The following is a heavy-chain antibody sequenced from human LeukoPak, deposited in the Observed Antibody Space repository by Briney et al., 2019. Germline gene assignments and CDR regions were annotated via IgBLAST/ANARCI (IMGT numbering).Heavy chain of an antibody. CDR1: GFPFSDYY. J-gene: IGHJ5*02. Sequence: GGSLRLSCAASGFPFSDYYMSWIRQAPGKGLEWVSYISSSGSTIYYADSVKGRFTISRDNAKNSLYLQMNSLRAEDTAVYYCARAQPYYYGSGSPRTVVDPWGQGTLVTVSS. CDR3: ARAQPYYYGSGSPRTVVDP. D-gene: IGHD3-10*01. V-gene: IGHV3-11*01. CDR2: ISSSGSTI.